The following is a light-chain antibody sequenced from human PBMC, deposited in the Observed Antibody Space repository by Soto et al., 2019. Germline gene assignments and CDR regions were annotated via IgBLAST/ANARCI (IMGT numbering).Light chain of an antibody. CDR2: GAS. J-gene: IGKJ1*01. CDR1: QSVRRN. V-gene: IGKV3-15*01. CDR3: QQYNKGPPT. Sequence: EIVMTQSPATLSVSPGERATLSCRASQSVRRNLAWYQQKPGQAPRLLIYGASTRATGIPARFSGSGCGTEFTFTISSLQSEDFAVYYCQQYNKGPPTLGQGTMVEIK.